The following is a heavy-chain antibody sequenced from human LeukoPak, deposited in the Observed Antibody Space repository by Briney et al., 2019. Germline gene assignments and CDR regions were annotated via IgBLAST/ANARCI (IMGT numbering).Heavy chain of an antibody. J-gene: IGHJ4*02. D-gene: IGHD3-10*01. Sequence: SETLSLTCAVSGGSISSGGYSWSWIRQPPGKGLEWIGEINHSGSTNYNPSLKSRVTISVDTSKNQFSLKLSSVTAADTAVYYCTSGSYYITGRYWGQGTLVTVSS. V-gene: IGHV4-30-2*01. CDR3: TSGSYYITGRY. CDR2: INHSGST. CDR1: GGSISSGGYS.